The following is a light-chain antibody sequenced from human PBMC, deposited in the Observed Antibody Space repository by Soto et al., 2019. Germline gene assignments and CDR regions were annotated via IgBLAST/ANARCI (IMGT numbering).Light chain of an antibody. CDR1: QSVSSY. CDR3: QQRSNWPPKVT. V-gene: IGKV3-11*01. CDR2: DAS. Sequence: EIVLTQSPATLSLSPGERATLSCRASQSVSSYLAWYQQKPGQAPRLLIYDASNRATGIPARFSGSGSGTDFTLTISSLEPEDFAVYYCQQRSNWPPKVTXGXG. J-gene: IGKJ4*01.